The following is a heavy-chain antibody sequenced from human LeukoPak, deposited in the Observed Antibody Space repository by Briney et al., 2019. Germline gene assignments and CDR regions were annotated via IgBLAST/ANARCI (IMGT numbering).Heavy chain of an antibody. V-gene: IGHV4-61*08. D-gene: IGHD6-13*01. J-gene: IGHJ5*02. CDR2: IVHSGNT. CDR1: GGSVSSGDYY. CDR3: ARQENRSWYGDWFDP. Sequence: PSETLSLTCTVSGGSVSSGDYYWSWIRQPPGKGLEWIGEIVHSGNTKYNPSLKSRVTISVDTSKNQFSLKLSSVTAADTAVYYCARQENRSWYGDWFDPWGQGTLVTVSS.